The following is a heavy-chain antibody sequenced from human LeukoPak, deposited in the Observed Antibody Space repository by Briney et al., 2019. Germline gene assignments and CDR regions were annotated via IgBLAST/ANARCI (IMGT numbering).Heavy chain of an antibody. D-gene: IGHD6-13*01. Sequence: GSLRLSCAASGFTFSHHSMNWVRQAPGKGLEWVSSISSSSSYIYYADSVKGRFTISRDNAKNSLYLQMNSLRAEDTAVYYCAGGDEYSSYLDYWGQGTLVTVSS. CDR3: AGGDEYSSYLDY. CDR2: ISSSSSYI. J-gene: IGHJ4*02. V-gene: IGHV3-21*01. CDR1: GFTFSHHS.